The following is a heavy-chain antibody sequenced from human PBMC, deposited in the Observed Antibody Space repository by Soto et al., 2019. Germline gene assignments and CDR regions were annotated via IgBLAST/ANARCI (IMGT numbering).Heavy chain of an antibody. D-gene: IGHD5-12*01. CDR1: GYTFTSYY. J-gene: IGHJ6*03. CDR3: ARDLYSGYDYYYYYYMDV. V-gene: IGHV1-46*01. Sequence: ASVKVSCKASGYTFTSYYMHWVRQAPGQGLEWMGIINPSGGSTSYAQKFQGRVTMTRDTSTSTVYMELSSLRSEGTAVYYCARDLYSGYDYYYYYYMDVWGKGTTVTVSS. CDR2: INPSGGST.